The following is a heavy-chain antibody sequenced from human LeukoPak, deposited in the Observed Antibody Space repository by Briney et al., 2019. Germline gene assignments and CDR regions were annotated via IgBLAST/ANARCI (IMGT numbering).Heavy chain of an antibody. V-gene: IGHV1-46*01. J-gene: IGHJ4*02. D-gene: IGHD4-11*01. CDR2: INPSGEGVA. CDR3: ARAPSNYGNLDF. CDR1: GYRFIDYY. Sequence: ASVKVSCKASGYRFIDYYIHWVRQAPGQGLEWMGIINPSGEGVATYAQKFQGRVTMTRDTSTSTVYMDLSSLKSEDTAVYYCARAPSNYGNLDFWGQGTLVTVSS.